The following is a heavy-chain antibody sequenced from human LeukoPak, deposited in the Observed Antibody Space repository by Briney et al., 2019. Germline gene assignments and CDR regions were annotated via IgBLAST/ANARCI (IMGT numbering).Heavy chain of an antibody. CDR3: ARLRITGSFWYFDL. CDR1: GYSFPSYW. CDR2: VFPADSDT. J-gene: IGHJ2*01. D-gene: IGHD1-20*01. Sequence: GESLKISCKGSGYSFPSYWIGWVRQMPGKGLECMGIVFPADSDTTYSPSFQGQVTISADKSVTTAYLQWSSLKASDTAMYYCARLRITGSFWYFDLWGRGTLVTVSS. V-gene: IGHV5-51*01.